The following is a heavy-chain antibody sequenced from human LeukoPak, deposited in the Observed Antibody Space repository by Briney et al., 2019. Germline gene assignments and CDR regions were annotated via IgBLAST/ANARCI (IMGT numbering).Heavy chain of an antibody. V-gene: IGHV3-23*01. CDR2: IIGSSGTT. J-gene: IGHJ4*02. Sequence: GGSLRLSCVASGFSFNNYAMNWVRQAPGKGLEWVSLIIGSSGTTFYADSVKGRFTISRDKSKSTLYLQMNSLRAEDTAVYYCAKGAYDYIEIAYFDTGAREVWSPSPQ. CDR1: GFSFNNYA. CDR3: AKGAYDYIEIAYFDT. D-gene: IGHD5-12*01.